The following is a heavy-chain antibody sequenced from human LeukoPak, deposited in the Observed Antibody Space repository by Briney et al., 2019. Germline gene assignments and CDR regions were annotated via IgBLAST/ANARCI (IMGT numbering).Heavy chain of an antibody. D-gene: IGHD2-15*01. CDR1: GGTFSSYA. CDR2: IIPIFGTA. Sequence: AASVTVSCKASGGTFSSYAISWVRQAPGQGLEWMGGIIPIFGTANYAQKFQGRVTITADKSTSTAYMELSSLRSEDTAVYYCARDSRRGAAGVYYFDYWGQGTLVTVSS. V-gene: IGHV1-69*06. CDR3: ARDSRRGAAGVYYFDY. J-gene: IGHJ4*02.